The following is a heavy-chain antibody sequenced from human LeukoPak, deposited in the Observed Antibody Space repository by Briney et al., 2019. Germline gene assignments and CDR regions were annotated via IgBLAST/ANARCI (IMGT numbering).Heavy chain of an antibody. CDR2: IYYSGST. Sequence: SETLPLTCTVSGGSISSHYWSWIRQPPGKGLEWIGYIYYSGSTNYNPSLKSRVTISVDTSKNQFSLKLSSVTAADTAVYYCARGRMTTVTTIDYWGQGTLVTVSS. V-gene: IGHV4-59*11. CDR3: ARGRMTTVTTIDY. CDR1: GGSISSHY. J-gene: IGHJ4*02. D-gene: IGHD4-17*01.